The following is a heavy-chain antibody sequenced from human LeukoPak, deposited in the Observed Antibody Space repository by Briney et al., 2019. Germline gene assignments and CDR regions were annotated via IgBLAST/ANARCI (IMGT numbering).Heavy chain of an antibody. CDR3: ARGHLVGSIQHWYN. V-gene: IGHV3-74*01. D-gene: IGHD3-10*01. Sequence: GGSLGLSCTASGFTIGNRWMHCVRQAPGGGLVWVARISGDATGASSADSVKGRFSISRDNAKSTLYLEINNLRVEETAVYYCARGHLVGSIQHWYNWGQGTLAIVSS. J-gene: IGHJ4*02. CDR1: GFTIGNRW. CDR2: ISGDATGA.